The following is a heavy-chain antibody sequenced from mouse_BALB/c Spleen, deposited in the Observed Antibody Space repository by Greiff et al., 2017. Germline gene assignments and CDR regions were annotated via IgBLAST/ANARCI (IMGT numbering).Heavy chain of an antibody. J-gene: IGHJ4*01. Sequence: EVQLVESGGGLVQPGGSLKLSCAASGFDFSRYWMSWVRQAPGKGLEWIGEINPDSSTINYTPSLKDKFIISRDNAKNTLYLQMSKVRSEDTALYYCARRTYYDPWGYAMDYWGQGTSVTVSS. CDR2: INPDSSTI. V-gene: IGHV4-1*02. CDR3: ARRTYYDPWGYAMDY. D-gene: IGHD2-4*01. CDR1: GFDFSRYW.